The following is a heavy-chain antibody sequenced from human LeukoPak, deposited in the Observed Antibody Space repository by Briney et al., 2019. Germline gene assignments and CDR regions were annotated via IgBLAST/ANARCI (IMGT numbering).Heavy chain of an antibody. V-gene: IGHV4-34*01. Sequence: PSETLSLTCAVYGGSFSGYYWSWIRQPPGKGLEWIGEINHSGSTNYNPSLKSRVTISVDTSKNQFSLKLSSVTAADTAVYYCARGGGQWLAWGQGTLVTVSS. CDR1: GGSFSGYY. CDR3: ARGGGQWLA. J-gene: IGHJ4*02. D-gene: IGHD6-19*01. CDR2: INHSGST.